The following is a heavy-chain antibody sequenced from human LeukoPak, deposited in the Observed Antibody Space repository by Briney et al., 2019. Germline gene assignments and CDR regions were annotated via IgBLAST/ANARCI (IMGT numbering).Heavy chain of an antibody. CDR2: IRSKAYRGTT. CDR3: ARGPIQLWIHNAMDV. Sequence: GGSLRLSCTGSGFTFGDHAMSWVRQAPGKGREWVGFIRSKAYRGTTEYAASVKGRFTISRDDSASIAYLQMNSLKPEDTAVYYCARGPIQLWIHNAMDVWGQGTTVTVSS. D-gene: IGHD1-1*01. V-gene: IGHV3-49*04. J-gene: IGHJ6*02. CDR1: GFTFGDHA.